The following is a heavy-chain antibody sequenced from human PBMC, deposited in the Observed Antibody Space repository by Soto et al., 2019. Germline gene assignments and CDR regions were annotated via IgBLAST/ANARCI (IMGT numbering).Heavy chain of an antibody. J-gene: IGHJ4*02. Sequence: PSETLSLTCAVYGGSFSGYYWSWIRQPPGKGLEWIGEINRSGSTNYNPSLKSRVTISVDTSKNQFSLKLSSVTAADTAVYYCARTLWIPFDYWGQGTLVTVSS. D-gene: IGHD5-12*01. CDR1: GGSFSGYY. CDR3: ARTLWIPFDY. CDR2: INRSGST. V-gene: IGHV4-34*01.